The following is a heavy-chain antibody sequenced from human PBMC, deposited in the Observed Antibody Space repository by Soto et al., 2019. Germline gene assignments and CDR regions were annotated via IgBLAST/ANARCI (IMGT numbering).Heavy chain of an antibody. V-gene: IGHV1-46*02. CDR3: ARVGGYWNPLEY. D-gene: IGHD1-1*01. CDR1: GYNFNNFY. CDR2: INPNGGST. Sequence: ASVKVSCKASGYNFNNFYIHWVRQTPGQGLEWMGVINPNGGSTNYARKFQGRLSMARDTSTDTIYMELSSLRSDDTAIYYCARVGGYWNPLEYWGRGPRVIVSS. J-gene: IGHJ4*01.